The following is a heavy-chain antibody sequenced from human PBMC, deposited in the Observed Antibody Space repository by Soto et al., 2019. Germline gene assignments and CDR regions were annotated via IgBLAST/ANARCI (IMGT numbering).Heavy chain of an antibody. V-gene: IGHV4-30-2*01. CDR3: ARVPDY. CDR1: GVSISSGGYS. J-gene: IGHJ4*02. CDR2: IYHSGST. Sequence: TLSLTCAVSGVSISSGGYSLSWIRQPPGKGLEWIGYIYHSGSTYYNPSLKSRVTISVDRSKNQFSLKLSSVTAADTAVYYCARVPDYWGQGTLVTVSS.